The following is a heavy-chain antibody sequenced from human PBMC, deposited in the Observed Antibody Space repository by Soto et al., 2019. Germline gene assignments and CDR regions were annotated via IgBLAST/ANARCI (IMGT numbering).Heavy chain of an antibody. J-gene: IGHJ5*02. CDR1: GGSFSGYY. V-gene: IGHV4-34*01. Sequence: SETLSLTCAVYGGSFSGYYWSWIRQPPGKGLEWIGEINHSGSTNYNPSLKSRVTISVDTSKSQFSLKLSSVTAADTAVYYCARRRTVTTRWFDPWGQGTLVTVSS. CDR2: INHSGST. CDR3: ARRRTVTTRWFDP. D-gene: IGHD4-17*01.